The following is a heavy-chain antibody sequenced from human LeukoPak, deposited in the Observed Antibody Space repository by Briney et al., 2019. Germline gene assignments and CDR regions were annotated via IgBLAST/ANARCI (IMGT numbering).Heavy chain of an antibody. CDR1: SGSITNYY. J-gene: IGHJ4*02. V-gene: IGHV4-59*01. Sequence: SETLSLTCTVSSGSITNYYWSWIRQPPGKGLEYIGHIYYTGTTDYNPSLKSRVTMSVDTSKNQFSLRLISVTASDTAVYFCAGAPNQHYFFYWGQGALVAASS. CDR2: IYYTGTT. CDR3: AGAPNQHYFFY.